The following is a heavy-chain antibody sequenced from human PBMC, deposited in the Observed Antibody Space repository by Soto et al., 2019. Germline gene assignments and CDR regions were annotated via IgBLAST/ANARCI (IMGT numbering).Heavy chain of an antibody. D-gene: IGHD2-2*01. Sequence: QVQLVQSGAEVKKPGASVKVSCKASGYTFTSYGISWVRQAPGQGLEWMGWISAYNGNTNHAQKLQGRVTMTTDTSTSTAYMELRSLRSDDTAVYYCARDTVVVPAAMLYAFDIWGQGTMVTVSS. CDR2: ISAYNGNT. J-gene: IGHJ3*02. CDR1: GYTFTSYG. V-gene: IGHV1-18*01. CDR3: ARDTVVVPAAMLYAFDI.